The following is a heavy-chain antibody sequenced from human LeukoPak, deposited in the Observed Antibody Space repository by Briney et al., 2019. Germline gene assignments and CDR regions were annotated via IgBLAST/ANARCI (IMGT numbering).Heavy chain of an antibody. D-gene: IGHD6-13*01. V-gene: IGHV4-30-4*01. Sequence: SRTLSLTCSVSGGSISSGDSYWSWIRQPPGKGLEWIGYIYYSGATYYNPSLKSRVTISIDASKNQFSLKLSSVTAADTAVYYCARQAGAAAVNWFDPWGQGTLVTVSS. CDR2: IYYSGAT. CDR3: ARQAGAAAVNWFDP. CDR1: GGSISSGDSY. J-gene: IGHJ5*02.